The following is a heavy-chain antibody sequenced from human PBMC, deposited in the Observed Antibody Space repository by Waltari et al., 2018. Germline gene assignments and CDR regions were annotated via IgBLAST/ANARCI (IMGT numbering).Heavy chain of an antibody. CDR3: ARERHDYKDYNPLDY. Sequence: QVQLQESGPGLVKPSETLSLTCTVSGGSISNFHFNWIRQSAGKGLEWIGRIHTTGSTNYTPSLESRVTMSVDTSKNQFSLHVKSVTAADTAVYYCARERHDYKDYNPLDYWGQGTLVTVSS. CDR2: IHTTGST. D-gene: IGHD4-4*01. J-gene: IGHJ4*02. CDR1: GGSISNFH. V-gene: IGHV4-4*07.